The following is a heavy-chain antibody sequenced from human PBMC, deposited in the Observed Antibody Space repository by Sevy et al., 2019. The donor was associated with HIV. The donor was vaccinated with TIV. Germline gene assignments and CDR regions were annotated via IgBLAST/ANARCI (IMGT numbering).Heavy chain of an antibody. CDR1: GYTFTSYG. Sequence: ASVKVSCKASGYTFTSYGISWVRQAPGQGLEWMGWISAYNGNTNYAQKLQGRVTMTTDTSTSTAYMELRRLRSDDTAVYYCAVDILTGTDAFDIWGQGTMVTVSS. CDR3: AVDILTGTDAFDI. J-gene: IGHJ3*02. D-gene: IGHD3-9*01. V-gene: IGHV1-18*01. CDR2: ISAYNGNT.